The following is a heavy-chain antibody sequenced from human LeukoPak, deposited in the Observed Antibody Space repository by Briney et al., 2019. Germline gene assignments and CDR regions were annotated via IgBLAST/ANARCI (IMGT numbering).Heavy chain of an antibody. CDR3: ARDLRGLGDYFHY. Sequence: ASVNVSCKASGYSFTGYYIHWVRQAPGQGLEWMGLINPDSCGTTYSQKFQGRVTMNRDMYFSTASMNLRRVTPGHTAVYYCARDLRGLGDYFHYWGQGALVAVSS. D-gene: IGHD3-10*01. CDR2: INPDSCGT. J-gene: IGHJ4*02. V-gene: IGHV1-2*02. CDR1: GYSFTGYY.